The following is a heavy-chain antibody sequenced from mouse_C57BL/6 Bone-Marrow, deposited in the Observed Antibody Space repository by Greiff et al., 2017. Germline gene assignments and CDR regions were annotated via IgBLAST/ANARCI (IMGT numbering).Heavy chain of an antibody. V-gene: IGHV1-64*01. CDR3: ARLGSSHGYAMDY. J-gene: IGHJ4*01. CDR1: GYTFTSYW. CDR2: IHPNSGST. Sequence: QVQLQQPGAELVKPGASVKLSCKASGYTFTSYWMHWVKQRPGQGLEWIGMIHPNSGSTNYNEKFKSKATLTVDKSSSTAYMQLSSLTSEDSAVYYCARLGSSHGYAMDYWGQGTSVTVSS. D-gene: IGHD1-1*01.